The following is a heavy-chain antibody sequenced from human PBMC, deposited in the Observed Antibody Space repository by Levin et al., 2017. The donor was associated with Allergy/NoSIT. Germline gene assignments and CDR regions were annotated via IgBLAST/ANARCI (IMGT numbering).Heavy chain of an antibody. CDR1: GGTFSSYA. CDR2: IIPILGIA. Sequence: SVKVSCKASGGTFSSYAISWVRQAPGQGLEWMGRIIPILGIANYAQKFQGRVTITADKSTSTAYMELSSLRSEDTAVYYCARRRVAAAGPGELDYWGQGTLVTVSS. V-gene: IGHV1-69*04. CDR3: ARRRVAAAGPGELDY. J-gene: IGHJ4*02. D-gene: IGHD6-13*01.